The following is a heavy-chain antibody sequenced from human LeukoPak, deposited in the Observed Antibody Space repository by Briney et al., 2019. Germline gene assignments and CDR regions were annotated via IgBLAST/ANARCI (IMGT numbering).Heavy chain of an antibody. V-gene: IGHV3-23*01. J-gene: IGHJ4*02. Sequence: GGSLRLSCAASGFTFSSYAMSWDRQAPGKGLEWVSVISGSGGSTYYADSVKGRFTISRDNSKNTLYLQMNSLRAEDTAVYYCAKAPIAVAGTEGYWGQGTLVTVSS. CDR2: ISGSGGST. CDR3: AKAPIAVAGTEGY. D-gene: IGHD6-19*01. CDR1: GFTFSSYA.